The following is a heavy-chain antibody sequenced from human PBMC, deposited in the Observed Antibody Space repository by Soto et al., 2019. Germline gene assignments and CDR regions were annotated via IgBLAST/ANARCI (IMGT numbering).Heavy chain of an antibody. Sequence: SETLSLTCTVSGGSISTYYWSWIRQPPGKGLEWIGYFYYSGSTNYNPSLKSRVTISVDTAKNLCSLKLSSVTAADTAVYYCAKDHGAYGPNWIDSWGQGTLVTVSS. CDR2: FYYSGST. D-gene: IGHD3-10*01. CDR1: GGSISTYY. V-gene: IGHV4-59*12. CDR3: AKDHGAYGPNWIDS. J-gene: IGHJ5*01.